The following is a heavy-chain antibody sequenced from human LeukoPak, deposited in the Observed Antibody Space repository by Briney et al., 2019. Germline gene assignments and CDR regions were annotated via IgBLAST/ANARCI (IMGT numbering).Heavy chain of an antibody. D-gene: IGHD3-22*01. V-gene: IGHV3-7*01. CDR2: IKQDGNEK. CDR3: ARHSPRYCYDSSGYYDY. Sequence: GGSLRLSCAASGFTFSSYWMSWVRQAPGKGLEWVANIKQDGNEKYYVDSVKGRFTISRDNAKNSLYLQMNSLRAEDTAVYYCARHSPRYCYDSSGYYDYWGQGTLVTVSS. J-gene: IGHJ4*02. CDR1: GFTFSSYW.